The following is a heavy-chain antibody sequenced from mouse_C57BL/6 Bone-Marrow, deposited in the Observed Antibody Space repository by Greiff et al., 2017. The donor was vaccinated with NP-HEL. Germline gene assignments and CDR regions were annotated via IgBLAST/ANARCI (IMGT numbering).Heavy chain of an antibody. D-gene: IGHD4-1*01. Sequence: EVQGVESGEGLVKPGGSLKLSCAASGFTFSSYAMSWVRQTPEKRLEWVAYISSGGDYIYYADTVKGRFTISRDNARNTLYLQMSSLKSEDTAMYYCTRDTGPWFAYWGQGTLVTVSA. CDR1: GFTFSSYA. CDR2: ISSGGDYI. CDR3: TRDTGPWFAY. J-gene: IGHJ3*01. V-gene: IGHV5-9-1*02.